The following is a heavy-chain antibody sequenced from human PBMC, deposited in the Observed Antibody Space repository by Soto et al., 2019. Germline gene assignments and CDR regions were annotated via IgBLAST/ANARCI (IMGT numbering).Heavy chain of an antibody. CDR1: GGSISSGGYS. CDR3: ARAEKNHSVGVEAFDI. D-gene: IGHD3-10*01. CDR2: IYHSGST. Sequence: SETLSLTCAVSGGSISSGGYSWSWIRQPPGKGLEWIGYIYHSGSTYYNPSLKSRVTISVDRSKNQFSLKLSSVTAADTAVYYCARAEKNHSVGVEAFDIWGQGTMVTVSS. V-gene: IGHV4-30-2*01. J-gene: IGHJ3*02.